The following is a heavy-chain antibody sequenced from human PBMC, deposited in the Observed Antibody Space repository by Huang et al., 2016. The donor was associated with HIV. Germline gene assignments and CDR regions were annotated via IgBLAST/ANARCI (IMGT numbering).Heavy chain of an antibody. D-gene: IGHD6-6*01. CDR3: ASASIAARRWFDP. V-gene: IGHV4-59*01. CDR2: IYYSGRT. CDR1: GGSMSSYY. Sequence: QVQLQESGPGLVKPSETLSLTCPVSGGSMSSYYWSWIRQPPGKGLEWIGYIYYSGRTNYNPSLKSRVTISVDTSKNQFSLRLSSVTAADTAVYYCASASIAARRWFDPWGQGSLVTVSS. J-gene: IGHJ5*02.